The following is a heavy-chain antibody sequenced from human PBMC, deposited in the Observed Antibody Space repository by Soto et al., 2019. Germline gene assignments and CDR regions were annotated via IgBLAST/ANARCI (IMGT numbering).Heavy chain of an antibody. CDR2: IYYSGST. V-gene: IGHV4-39*01. D-gene: IGHD3-10*01. Sequence: PSETLSLTCTVSGGSISPGGYYWSWLPPHPGKGLEWIGDIYYSGSTNYNPSLKSRVTISIDKSKNQFSLKLSSVTAADTAVYYCARQYYFGSGSYYNPPFDFWGQGTLVPVSP. CDR1: GGSISPGGYY. CDR3: ARQYYFGSGSYYNPPFDF. J-gene: IGHJ4*02.